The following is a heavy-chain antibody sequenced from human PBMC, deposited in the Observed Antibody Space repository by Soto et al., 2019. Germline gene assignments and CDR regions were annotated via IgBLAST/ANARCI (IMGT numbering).Heavy chain of an antibody. V-gene: IGHV1-69*02. D-gene: IGHD6-19*01. Sequence: QVQLVQSGAEVKKPGSSVKVSCKASGGTFSSYTISWVRQAPGQGLEWMGRIIPILGIANYAQKFQGRVTXXADKSTSTAYMELSSLRSEDTAVYYCTSGAGYLDYWGQGTLVTVSS. CDR2: IIPILGIA. CDR3: TSGAGYLDY. CDR1: GGTFSSYT. J-gene: IGHJ4*02.